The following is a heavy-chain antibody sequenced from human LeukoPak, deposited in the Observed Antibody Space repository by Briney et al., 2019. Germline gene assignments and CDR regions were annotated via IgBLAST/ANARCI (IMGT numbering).Heavy chain of an antibody. CDR1: GFTFSSYS. CDR3: AKDRHYYDSSGYPNWFDP. Sequence: GGSLRLSCAASGFTFSSYSMNWVRQAPGKGLEWVSAISGSGGSTYYADSVKGRFTISRDNSKNTLYLQMNSLRAEDTAVYYCAKDRHYYDSSGYPNWFDPWGQGTLVTVSS. V-gene: IGHV3-23*01. J-gene: IGHJ5*02. D-gene: IGHD3-22*01. CDR2: ISGSGGST.